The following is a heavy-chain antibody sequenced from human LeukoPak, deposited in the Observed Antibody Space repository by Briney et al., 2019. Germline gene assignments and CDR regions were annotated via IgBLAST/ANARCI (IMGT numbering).Heavy chain of an antibody. Sequence: GASVKVSCKASGYTFTNYDINWVRQATGQGLEWMGWMNPNSGNTGYAQKFQGRVTMTRNTSISTAYMELSSLRSEDTAVYYCARGRDSGSGSYVQPGDYWGQGTLVTVSS. V-gene: IGHV1-8*01. CDR3: ARGRDSGSGSYVQPGDY. J-gene: IGHJ4*02. CDR2: MNPNSGNT. D-gene: IGHD3-10*01. CDR1: GYTFTNYD.